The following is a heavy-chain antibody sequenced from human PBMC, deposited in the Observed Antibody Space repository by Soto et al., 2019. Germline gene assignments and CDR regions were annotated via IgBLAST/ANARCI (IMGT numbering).Heavy chain of an antibody. V-gene: IGHV3-23*01. Sequence: GGSLRLSCAASGFTFNSFAMSWVRQAPGKGLDWVSAISGSGGSTYYADSVKGRFTVSRDNSKNTLYLQMNSLSAEDTALYYCAKGYFGSGSPDYWGQGTLVTVSS. D-gene: IGHD3-10*01. CDR3: AKGYFGSGSPDY. J-gene: IGHJ4*02. CDR2: ISGSGGST. CDR1: GFTFNSFA.